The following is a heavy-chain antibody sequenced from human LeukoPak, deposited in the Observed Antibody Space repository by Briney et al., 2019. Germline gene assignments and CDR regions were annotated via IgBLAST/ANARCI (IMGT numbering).Heavy chain of an antibody. V-gene: IGHV3-7*01. CDR2: IGQDGSEK. CDR3: ARSNSGYAESCY. CDR1: GFTFRSYW. J-gene: IGHJ4*02. D-gene: IGHD5-12*01. Sequence: PGGSLRLSCAASGFTFRSYWMTWVRQAPGKGLEWVANIGQDGSEKYYVGSVKGRFTISRDNAKNSLYLQMNSLRAEDTAVYYCARSNSGYAESCYWGQGTLVTVSS.